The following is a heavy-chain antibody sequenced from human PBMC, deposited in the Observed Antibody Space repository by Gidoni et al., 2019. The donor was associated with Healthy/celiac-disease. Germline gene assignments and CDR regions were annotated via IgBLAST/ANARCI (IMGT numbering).Heavy chain of an antibody. Sequence: EVQLVGSGGGLVQPGSSLGRSCASSGVAFDDYAMHWVRQDPGKGLEWISGISWNSGSIGYADSVKGRFTISRDNAKNSLYLQMNSLRAEDTALYYCAKDTGDFWGAFDIWGQGTMVTVSS. CDR3: AKDTGDFWGAFDI. D-gene: IGHD3-3*01. CDR2: ISWNSGSI. CDR1: GVAFDDYA. V-gene: IGHV3-9*01. J-gene: IGHJ3*02.